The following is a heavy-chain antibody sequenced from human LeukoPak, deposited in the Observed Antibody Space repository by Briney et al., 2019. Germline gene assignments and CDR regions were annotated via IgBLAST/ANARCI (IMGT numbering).Heavy chain of an antibody. CDR2: IYYSGST. J-gene: IGHJ5*02. Sequence: SETLSLTCTVSGGSISDYYLSWIRQPPGEGLQWIGYIYYSGSTNYNPLSKSRVTLSVDTSKKQFSLKLSSVTAADTALYYCARVGGSNWYGWLDPWGQGTLVTVSS. CDR3: ARVGGSNWYGWLDP. CDR1: GGSISDYY. V-gene: IGHV4-59*01. D-gene: IGHD6-13*01.